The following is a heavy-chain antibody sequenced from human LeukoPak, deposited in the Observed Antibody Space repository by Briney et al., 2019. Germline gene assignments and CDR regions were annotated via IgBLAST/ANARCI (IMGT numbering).Heavy chain of an antibody. CDR2: INHSGST. J-gene: IGHJ4*02. D-gene: IGHD5-18*01. V-gene: IGHV4-34*01. Sequence: GTLRLSCAASGFTFSNYAMSWVRQPPGKGLEWIGEINHSGSTNYNPSLKSRVTISVDTSKNQFSLKLGSVTAADTAVYYCARGARRGYSYGHLAYWGQGTLVTVSS. CDR3: ARGARRGYSYGHLAY. CDR1: GFTFSNYA.